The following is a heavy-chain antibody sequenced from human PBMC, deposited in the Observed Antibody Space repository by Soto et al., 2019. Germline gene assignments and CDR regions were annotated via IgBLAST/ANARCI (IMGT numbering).Heavy chain of an antibody. CDR2: IITFVGKA. CDR1: GGTLSSYS. D-gene: IGHD2-2*01. J-gene: IGHJ4*02. CDR3: ARGRGCSTGCHNFDY. V-gene: IGHV1-69*08. Sequence: QVQLVQSGPEVKKPGSSVKVSCKTSGGTLSSYSISWVRQAPGQGLEWVGRIITFVGKANVAQQFQGRVTITADRSTDTTYMELRRLTSDDTAVYYCARGRGCSTGCHNFDYWGQGTLVTVSS.